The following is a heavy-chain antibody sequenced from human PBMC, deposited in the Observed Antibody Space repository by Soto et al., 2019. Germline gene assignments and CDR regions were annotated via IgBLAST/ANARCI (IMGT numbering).Heavy chain of an antibody. V-gene: IGHV3-23*01. CDR1: GFTFSSYA. CDR2: ISASGNT. D-gene: IGHD3-10*01. J-gene: IGHJ4*02. CDR3: AKEFRGTYSYYFEY. Sequence: PGGSLRLSCAASGFTFSSYAMSWVRQAPGKGLAWVSGISASGNTYYADSVQGRFTISRDNSKSTLYLQMNSLRAEDTALYYCAKEFRGTYSYYFEYWGQGIKVTVSS.